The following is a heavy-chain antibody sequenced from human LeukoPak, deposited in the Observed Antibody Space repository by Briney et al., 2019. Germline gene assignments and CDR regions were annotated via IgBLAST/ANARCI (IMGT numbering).Heavy chain of an antibody. V-gene: IGHV3-21*01. D-gene: IGHD6-19*01. CDR3: ARDMSSGWYSNFDY. CDR1: GFTFSSYS. J-gene: IGHJ4*02. CDR2: ISSSSSYI. Sequence: PGGSLRLSRAASGFTFSSYSMNWVRQAPGKGLEWVSSISSSSSYIYYADSVKGRFTISRDNAKNPLYLQMNSLRAEDTAVYYCARDMSSGWYSNFDYWGQGTLVTVSS.